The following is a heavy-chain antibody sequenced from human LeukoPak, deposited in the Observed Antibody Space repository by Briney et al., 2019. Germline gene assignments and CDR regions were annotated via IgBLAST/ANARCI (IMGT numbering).Heavy chain of an antibody. Sequence: GRSLRLSCAVSGFTFSSSSMNWVRQAPGKGLEWVSSMSSSSSYIYYADSVKGRFTISRDNAKNSLYLQMDSLRAEDTAVYYCATSDDLWSGMDNWGQGTLVTVSS. CDR2: MSSSSSYI. V-gene: IGHV3-21*01. J-gene: IGHJ4*02. CDR3: ATSDDLWSGMDN. D-gene: IGHD3-3*01. CDR1: GFTFSSSS.